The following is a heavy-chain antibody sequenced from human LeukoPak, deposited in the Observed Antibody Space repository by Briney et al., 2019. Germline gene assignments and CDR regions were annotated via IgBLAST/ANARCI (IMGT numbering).Heavy chain of an antibody. J-gene: IGHJ6*03. V-gene: IGHV4-61*01. CDR2: IYYSGST. D-gene: IGHD3-16*01. Sequence: SETLSLTCTVSGGSISSGSYYWSWIRQPPGKGLEWIGYIYYSGSTNYNPSLKSRVTISVDTSKNQFSLKLTSVTAADTAVYYCARETSQKGAHYMDVWGKGTTVTISS. CDR3: ARETSQKGAHYMDV. CDR1: GGSISSGSYY.